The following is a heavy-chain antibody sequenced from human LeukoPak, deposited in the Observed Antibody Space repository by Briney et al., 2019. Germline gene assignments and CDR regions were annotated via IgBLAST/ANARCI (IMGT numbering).Heavy chain of an antibody. CDR3: ARGDYYDGGGRNWFDP. J-gene: IGHJ5*02. CDR1: GGSISISTYY. Sequence: SETLSLTCTVSGGSISISTYYWGWIRQPPGKGLEWIGNIYYSGSTYYNPSLKSRVTISVDTSKNQFSLRLTSVTAADTAVYYCARGDYYDGGGRNWFDPWGQGTLVTVSS. V-gene: IGHV4-39*07. D-gene: IGHD3-16*01. CDR2: IYYSGST.